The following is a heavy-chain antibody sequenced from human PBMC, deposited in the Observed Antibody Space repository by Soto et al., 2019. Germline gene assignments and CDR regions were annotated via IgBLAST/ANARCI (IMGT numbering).Heavy chain of an antibody. CDR2: IIPIFGTA. CDR1: GGTFSSYA. Sequence: SVKVSCKASGGTFSSYAISWVRQAPGQGLEWMGGIIPIFGTANYAQKIQGRVTITADKSTSTAYMELSSLRSEDPAVYYCANYYDSSGYYSVRMDYYYGMDVWGQGTTVTVSS. V-gene: IGHV1-69*06. D-gene: IGHD3-22*01. CDR3: ANYYDSSGYYSVRMDYYYGMDV. J-gene: IGHJ6*02.